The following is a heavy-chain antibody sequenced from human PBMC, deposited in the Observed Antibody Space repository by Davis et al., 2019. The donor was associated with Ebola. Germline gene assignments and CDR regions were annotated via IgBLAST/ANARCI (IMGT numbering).Heavy chain of an antibody. Sequence: ASVKVSCKASGYTFTGYYMHWVRQAPGQGLEWMGRINPNSGGTNYAQKFQGRVTMTTDTSTSTAYMDLRSLTSDATAVYYCARDQGAGQLDSWGQGTLVTVSS. CDR2: INPNSGGT. CDR1: GYTFTGYY. V-gene: IGHV1-2*06. CDR3: ARDQGAGQLDS. J-gene: IGHJ4*02.